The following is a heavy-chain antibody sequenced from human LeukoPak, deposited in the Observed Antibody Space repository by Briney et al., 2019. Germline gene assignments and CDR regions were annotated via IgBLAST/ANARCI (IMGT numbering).Heavy chain of an antibody. Sequence: PGGSLRLSCAASGFTFSSYSMNWVRQAPGKGLEWVSYISSSSSTIYYADSVKGRFTISRDNAKNSLFLQMNGLRVEDTAVYYCARDASYYDSSGYYDAFDIWGQGTMVTVSS. CDR3: ARDASYYDSSGYYDAFDI. J-gene: IGHJ3*02. V-gene: IGHV3-48*04. CDR1: GFTFSSYS. D-gene: IGHD3-22*01. CDR2: ISSSSSTI.